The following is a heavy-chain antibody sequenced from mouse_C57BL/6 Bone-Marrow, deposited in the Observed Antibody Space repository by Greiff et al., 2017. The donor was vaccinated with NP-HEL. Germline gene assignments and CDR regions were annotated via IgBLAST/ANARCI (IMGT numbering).Heavy chain of an antibody. D-gene: IGHD2-3*01. CDR2: IDPENGDT. CDR1: GFNIKDDY. J-gene: IGHJ3*01. Sequence: VQLQQSGAELVRPGASVKLSCTASGFNIKDDYMHWVKQRPEQGLEWIGGIDPENGDTEYASKFQGKATITADTSSNTAYLQLSSLTSEDTAVYYCTPYGYYAWFAYWGQGTLVTVSA. V-gene: IGHV14-4*01. CDR3: TPYGYYAWFAY.